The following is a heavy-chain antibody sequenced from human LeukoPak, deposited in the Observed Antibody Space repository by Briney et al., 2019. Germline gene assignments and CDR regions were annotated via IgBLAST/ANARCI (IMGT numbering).Heavy chain of an antibody. CDR1: GGSFSGYY. CDR2: INHSGST. Sequence: PSETLSLTCAVYGGSFSGYYWSWIRPPPGKGLEWIGEINHSGSTNYNPSLKSRVTISVDTSKNQFSLKLSSVTAADTAVYYCARAPKMNYWGQGTLVTVSS. CDR3: ARAPKMNY. J-gene: IGHJ4*02. V-gene: IGHV4-34*01.